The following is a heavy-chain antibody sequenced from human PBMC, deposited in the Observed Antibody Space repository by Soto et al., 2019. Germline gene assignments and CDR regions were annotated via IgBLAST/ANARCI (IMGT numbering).Heavy chain of an antibody. CDR3: AREGYSFYGMDV. J-gene: IGHJ6*02. CDR2: IIPIFGTA. Sequence: QVQLVQSGAEVKKPGSSVKGSCKASGGTFSSYAISWVRQAPGQGLEWMGGIIPIFGTANYAQKFQGRVTITADKSTSTAYMELSSLTSEDTSVYYCAREGYSFYGMDVWGQETTVTVSS. CDR1: GGTFSSYA. V-gene: IGHV1-69*06.